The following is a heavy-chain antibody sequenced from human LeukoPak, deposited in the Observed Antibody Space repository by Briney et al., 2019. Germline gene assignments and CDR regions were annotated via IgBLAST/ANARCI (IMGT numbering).Heavy chain of an antibody. V-gene: IGHV3-21*01. D-gene: IGHD3-9*01. CDR1: GFTFSKYA. CDR2: IDSSSGYI. CDR3: ARDSFDSGSSPSDF. J-gene: IGHJ4*02. Sequence: GGSLRLSCVASGFTFSKYAMSWVRQPPGKGLEWVSSIDSSSGYISYADSVKGRFTISRDNARNSLFLQMSSLRDDDTAVYYCARDSFDSGSSPSDFWGQGTLVTVSS.